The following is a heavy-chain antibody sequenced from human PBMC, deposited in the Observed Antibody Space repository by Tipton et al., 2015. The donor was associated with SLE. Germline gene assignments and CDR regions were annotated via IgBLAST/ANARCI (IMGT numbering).Heavy chain of an antibody. CDR2: IYYSGST. J-gene: IGHJ5*02. CDR3: ARGPPFMEGERNWFDP. D-gene: IGHD3-3*02. CDR1: GGSISSYY. Sequence: TLSLTCTVSGGSISSYYWSWIRQPPGKGLEWIGYIYYSGSTNYNPSLKSRVTISVDTSKNQFSLKLSSVTAADTAVYYCARGPPFMEGERNWFDPWGQGTQVTVSS. V-gene: IGHV4-59*01.